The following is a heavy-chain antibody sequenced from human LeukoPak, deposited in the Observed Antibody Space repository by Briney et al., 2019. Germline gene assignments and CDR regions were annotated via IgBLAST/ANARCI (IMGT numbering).Heavy chain of an antibody. CDR1: GGSFSGYY. CDR2: INHSGST. J-gene: IGHJ4*02. CDR3: ARDTLYSSSDIYYFDY. V-gene: IGHV4-34*01. Sequence: PSETLSLTCAVYGGSFSGYYWSWIRQPPGKGLEWIGEINHSGSTYYNPSLKSRVTISVDTSKNQFSLKLSSVTAADTAVYYCARDTLYSSSDIYYFDYWGQGTLVTVSP. D-gene: IGHD6-6*01.